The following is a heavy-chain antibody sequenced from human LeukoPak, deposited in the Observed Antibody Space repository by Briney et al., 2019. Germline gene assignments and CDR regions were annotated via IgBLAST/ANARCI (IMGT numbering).Heavy chain of an antibody. CDR2: IYRDGST. Sequence: GGSLRLSCAASGVTVSSNYMSWVRQAPGKGLEWVSEIYRDGSTYYGASVKGRFSISRDSSKNTVYLQMNSLRAEDTAVYYCAREKGGSGWYPSSYYYYYMDVWGKGTTVTVSS. J-gene: IGHJ6*03. V-gene: IGHV3-53*01. CDR1: GVTVSSNY. CDR3: AREKGGSGWYPSSYYYYYMDV. D-gene: IGHD6-19*01.